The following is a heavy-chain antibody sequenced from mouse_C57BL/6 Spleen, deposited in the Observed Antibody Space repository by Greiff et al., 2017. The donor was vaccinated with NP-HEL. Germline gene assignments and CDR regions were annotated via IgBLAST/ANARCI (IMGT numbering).Heavy chain of an antibody. V-gene: IGHV1-82*01. D-gene: IGHD4-1*01. CDR2: IYPGDGDT. CDR3: AREDLANWYFDY. Sequence: QVQLQQSGPELVKPGASVKISCKASGYAFSSSWMNWVKQRPGKGLEWIGRIYPGDGDTNYNGKFKGKATLTADKSSSTAYMQLSSLTSEDSAVYFCAREDLANWYFDYWGQGTTLTVSS. J-gene: IGHJ2*01. CDR1: GYAFSSSW.